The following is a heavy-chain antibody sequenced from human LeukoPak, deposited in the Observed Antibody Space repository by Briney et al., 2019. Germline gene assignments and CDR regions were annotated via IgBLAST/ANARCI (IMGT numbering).Heavy chain of an antibody. V-gene: IGHV3-23*01. J-gene: IGHJ4*02. CDR1: GLTFSSYA. CDR2: ISGSGGST. CDR3: AKKRGPSGGTYFDY. D-gene: IGHD6-25*01. Sequence: PGGSLRLSCAASGLTFSSYAMSWVRQAPGKGLEWVSAISGSGGSTYYADSVKGRFTISRDNSKNTLYLQMNSLRAEDTAVYYCAKKRGPSGGTYFDYWGQGTLVTVSS.